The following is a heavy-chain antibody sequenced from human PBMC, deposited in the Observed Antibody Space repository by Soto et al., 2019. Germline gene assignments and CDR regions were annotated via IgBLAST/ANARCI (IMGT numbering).Heavy chain of an antibody. Sequence: GASVKVACKASGGTFSSYAISWVRQAPGQGLEWMGWISAYNGNTNYAQKLQGRVTMTTDTSTSTAYMELRSLRSDDTAVYYCARTNYSSSWSYYYYYYGMEVWDQGTTVTVSS. V-gene: IGHV1-18*01. CDR1: GGTFSSYA. CDR3: ARTNYSSSWSYYYYYYGMEV. CDR2: ISAYNGNT. J-gene: IGHJ6*02. D-gene: IGHD6-13*01.